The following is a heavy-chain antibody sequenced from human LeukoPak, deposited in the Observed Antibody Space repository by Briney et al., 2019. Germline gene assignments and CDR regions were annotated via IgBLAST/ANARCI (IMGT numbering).Heavy chain of an antibody. D-gene: IGHD3-22*01. CDR2: INHSGST. Sequence: SETLSLTCAVYGGSFSGYYWSWIRQPPGKGLEWIGEINHSGSTNYNPSLKSRVTISVDTSKNQFSLKLSSVTAADTAVYYCARVLSGGYCFDYWGQGTLVTVSS. CDR1: GGSFSGYY. V-gene: IGHV4-34*01. J-gene: IGHJ4*02. CDR3: ARVLSGGYCFDY.